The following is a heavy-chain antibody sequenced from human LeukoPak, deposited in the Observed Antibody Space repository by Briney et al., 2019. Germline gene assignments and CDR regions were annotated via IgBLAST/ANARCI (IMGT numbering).Heavy chain of an antibody. CDR1: GFTFNDFA. CDR3: AKNLGPFDV. CDR2: IGDAGI. J-gene: IGHJ3*01. V-gene: IGHV3-23*01. Sequence: PGGSLRLSCAASGFTFNDFAMTWVRQAPGKGLEWVSSIGDAGIYYADSVKGRFTIPRDNSKNMLYLQLNSLRAGDTAMYYCAKNLGPFDVRGQGTMVTVSS. D-gene: IGHD3-16*01.